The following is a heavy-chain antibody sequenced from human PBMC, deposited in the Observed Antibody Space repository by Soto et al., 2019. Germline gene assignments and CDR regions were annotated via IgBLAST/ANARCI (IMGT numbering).Heavy chain of an antibody. CDR1: GYTFPSYG. Sequence: ASVKVSCKASGYTFPSYGISWVRQAPGQGLEWMGWISAYNGNTNYAQKLQGRVTMTTDTSTSTAYMELRSLRSDDTAVYYCAREGIYGSGSYYGTGWGQGTLVTVSS. J-gene: IGHJ4*02. V-gene: IGHV1-18*01. D-gene: IGHD3-10*01. CDR3: AREGIYGSGSYYGTG. CDR2: ISAYNGNT.